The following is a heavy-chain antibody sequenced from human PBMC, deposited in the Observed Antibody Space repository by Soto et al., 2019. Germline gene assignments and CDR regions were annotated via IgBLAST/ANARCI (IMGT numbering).Heavy chain of an antibody. CDR2: IYTDGSST. J-gene: IGHJ4*02. D-gene: IGHD5-18*01. CDR3: FQGYGGLDG. V-gene: IGHV3-74*01. CDR1: GXTFSSHG. Sequence: GSLRLSCAASGXTFSSHGMDWVRQAPGKGLVWVSRIYTDGSSTNYADSVNGLFTMSIYNANNTAFLEMNSMRAEDTAVYYCFQGYGGLDGWGQGTLGTVS.